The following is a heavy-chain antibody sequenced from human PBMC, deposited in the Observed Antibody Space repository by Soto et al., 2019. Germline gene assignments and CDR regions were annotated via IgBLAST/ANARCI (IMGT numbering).Heavy chain of an antibody. V-gene: IGHV3-11*01. CDR2: ISSSGSTI. CDR1: GFTFSDYY. D-gene: IGHD2-15*01. CDR3: ARDTCSGGSCYGAFDI. Sequence: GGSLRLSCAASGFTFSDYYMSWIRQAPGKGLEWVSYISSSGSTIYYADSVKGRFTISRDNAKNSLYLQMNSLRAEDTAVYYCARDTCSGGSCYGAFDIWGQGTMVTVSS. J-gene: IGHJ3*02.